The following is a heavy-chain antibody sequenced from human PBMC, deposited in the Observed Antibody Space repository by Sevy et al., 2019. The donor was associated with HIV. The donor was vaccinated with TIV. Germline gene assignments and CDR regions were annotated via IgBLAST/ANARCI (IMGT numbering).Heavy chain of an antibody. Sequence: ASVKVSCEASGFNFRSYDIYWVRQAPGQGLEWMGWMNTNTGNTGFAQKFQGRVTMTRNSSISTAYMELSNLRSEDTAVYYCVRVSGGHLRYGLDFWGQGTTVTVSS. CDR3: VRVSGGHLRYGLDF. D-gene: IGHD6-19*01. J-gene: IGHJ6*02. CDR1: GFNFRSYD. V-gene: IGHV1-8*02. CDR2: MNTNTGNT.